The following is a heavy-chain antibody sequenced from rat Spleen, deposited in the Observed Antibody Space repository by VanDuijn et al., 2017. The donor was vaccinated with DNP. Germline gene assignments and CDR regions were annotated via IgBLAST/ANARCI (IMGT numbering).Heavy chain of an antibody. D-gene: IGHD1-7*01. CDR3: TSGLY. J-gene: IGHJ2*01. CDR2: ITNSGGSN. Sequence: EVQLVESGGGLVQPGRSLKLSCAASGFTFSNYDMAWVRQAPTKGLEWVASITNSGGSNYYRDSVKGRFTISRDNAKSTLYLQMDSMRSEDTATYYCTSGLYWGQGVMVTVSS. CDR1: GFTFSNYD. V-gene: IGHV5-27*01.